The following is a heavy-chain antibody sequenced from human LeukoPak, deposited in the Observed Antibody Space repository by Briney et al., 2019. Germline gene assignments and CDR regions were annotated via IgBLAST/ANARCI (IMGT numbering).Heavy chain of an antibody. J-gene: IGHJ6*03. D-gene: IGHD5-18*01. CDR2: IYTSGST. CDR1: GGSISGYY. V-gene: IGHV4-4*07. CDR3: ARDERIQPHMTLTYMDV. Sequence: PSETLSLTCTVSGGSISGYYWSWIRQPAGKGLEWIGRIYTSGSTNYNPSLKSRVTMSVDTSKNQFSLKLSSVTAADTAVYYCARDERIQPHMTLTYMDVWGKGTTVTVSS.